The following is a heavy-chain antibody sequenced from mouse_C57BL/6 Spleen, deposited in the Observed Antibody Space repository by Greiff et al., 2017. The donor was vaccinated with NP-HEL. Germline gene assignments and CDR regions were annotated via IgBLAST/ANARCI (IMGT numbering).Heavy chain of an antibody. CDR1: GSTFPSYT. V-gene: IGHV1-4*01. D-gene: IGHD3-3*01. CDR3: ARLGDDWFAD. J-gene: IGHJ3*01. CDR2: INPSSGYT. Sequence: VQLQESGAELARPGASVTMSCKASGSTFPSYTMHWVKQRPGPGLAWLGYINPSSGYTQYNQKFKDKATLTADKSSSTAYMQLSRLTSEDAAVYYCARLGDDWFADWGQGTLVTVSA.